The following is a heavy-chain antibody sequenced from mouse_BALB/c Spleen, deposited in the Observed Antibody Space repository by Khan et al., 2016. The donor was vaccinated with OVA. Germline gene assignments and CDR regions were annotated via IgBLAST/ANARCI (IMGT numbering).Heavy chain of an antibody. CDR3: EVSTYRYAFAY. Sequence: EMELVESGPSLVKPSQTLSLTCSVSGDSITSGYWCWIRKFPGNKLEYMGYILYSGSTYYNPYLKSRISITPYTSPNQYSLQLHYVTTENTATSYCEVSTYRYAFAYWGQGTLVTVSA. CDR2: ILYSGST. D-gene: IGHD2-14*01. CDR1: GDSITSGY. J-gene: IGHJ3*01. V-gene: IGHV3-8*02.